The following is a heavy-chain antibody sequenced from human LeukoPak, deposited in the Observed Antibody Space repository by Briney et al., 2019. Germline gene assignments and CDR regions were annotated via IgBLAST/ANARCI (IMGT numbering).Heavy chain of an antibody. CDR2: ISWNSGSI. CDR3: AKDTFYYDSSGLLDY. J-gene: IGHJ4*02. CDR1: GFTFDDYA. D-gene: IGHD3-22*01. Sequence: GGSLRLSCAASGFTFDDYAMHWVRHAPGKGLEWVSGISWNSGSIGYADSAKGRFTISRDNAKNSLYLQMNSLRAEDTALYYCAKDTFYYDSSGLLDYWGQGTLVTVSS. V-gene: IGHV3-9*01.